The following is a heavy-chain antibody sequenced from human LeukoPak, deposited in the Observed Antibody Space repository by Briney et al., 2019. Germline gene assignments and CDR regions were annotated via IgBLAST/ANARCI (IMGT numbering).Heavy chain of an antibody. CDR1: GFTFSSYA. D-gene: IGHD7-27*01. CDR2: ISGSGGST. CDR3: ARDRANWGSGGDY. J-gene: IGHJ4*02. Sequence: PGGSLRLSCAASGFTFSSYAMSWVRQAPGKGLEWVSAISGSGGSTYYADSVKGRFTISRDNSKNTLYLQMNSLRAEDTAVYYCARDRANWGSGGDYWGQGTLVTVSS. V-gene: IGHV3-23*01.